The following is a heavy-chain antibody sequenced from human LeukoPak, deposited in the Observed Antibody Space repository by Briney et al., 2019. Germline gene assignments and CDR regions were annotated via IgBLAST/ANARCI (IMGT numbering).Heavy chain of an antibody. Sequence: GGSLRLSCAASGFTFSSNAMHWVRQAPGKGLEWVAVISYDGSNKYYADSVKGRFTISRDNSKNTLYLQMNSLRAEDTAVYYCARDGSGSYYNPTFDYWGQGTLVTVSS. D-gene: IGHD3-10*01. V-gene: IGHV3-30*04. J-gene: IGHJ4*02. CDR3: ARDGSGSYYNPTFDY. CDR1: GFTFSSNA. CDR2: ISYDGSNK.